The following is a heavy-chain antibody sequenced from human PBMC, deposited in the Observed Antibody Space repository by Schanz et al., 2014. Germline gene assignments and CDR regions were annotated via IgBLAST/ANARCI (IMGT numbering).Heavy chain of an antibody. CDR3: IRGDIMVVPVAHF. Sequence: QVQLEESGGGVVQPGGSLRLSCAASGFTFSSYGMHWVRQAPGKGLEWVAIITYDGSNTYHADSVKGRFTISRDNSKNTLYLQMNSLRAEDTAVYYCIRGDIMVVPVAHFWGQGILVTVSS. D-gene: IGHD2-2*01. V-gene: IGHV3-30*02. CDR1: GFTFSSYG. J-gene: IGHJ4*02. CDR2: ITYDGSNT.